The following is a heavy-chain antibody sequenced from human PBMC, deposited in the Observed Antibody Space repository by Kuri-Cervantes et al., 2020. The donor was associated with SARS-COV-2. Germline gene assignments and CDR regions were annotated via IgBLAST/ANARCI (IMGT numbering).Heavy chain of an antibody. D-gene: IGHD3-3*01. CDR1: GFTFSSYA. CDR2: ISSNGGST. CDR3: ARAHTHDDYDFWSGYYDPFYYYYMDV. Sequence: GGSLRLSCAASGFTFSSYAMHRVRQAPGKGLEYVSAISSNGGSTYYANSVKGRFTISRDNSKNTLYLQMGSLRAEDMAVYYCARAHTHDDYDFWSGYYDPFYYYYMDVWGKGTTVTVSS. V-gene: IGHV3-64*01. J-gene: IGHJ6*03.